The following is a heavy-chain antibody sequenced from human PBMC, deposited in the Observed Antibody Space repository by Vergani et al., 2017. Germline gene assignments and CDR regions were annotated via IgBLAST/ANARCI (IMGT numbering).Heavy chain of an antibody. CDR2: IIPIFGTA. V-gene: IGHV1-69*06. D-gene: IGHD6-19*01. Sequence: QVQLVQSGAEVKKPGSSVKVSCKASGGTFSSYAISWVRQAPGQGLEWMGGIIPIFGTANYAQKFQGRVTITADKSTSTAYLELSSLRSADTAVYYWARSPNRGSSGWQGDAFDIWGQGTMVTVSS. J-gene: IGHJ3*02. CDR1: GGTFSSYA. CDR3: ARSPNRGSSGWQGDAFDI.